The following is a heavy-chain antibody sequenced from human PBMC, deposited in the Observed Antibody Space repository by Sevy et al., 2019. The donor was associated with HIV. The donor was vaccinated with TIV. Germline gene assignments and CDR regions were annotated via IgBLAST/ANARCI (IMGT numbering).Heavy chain of an antibody. J-gene: IGHJ5*02. Sequence: SETLSLTCTVSGGSISSSSYYWGWIRQPPGKGLEWIGSIYYSGSTYYNPSLKSRVTISVDTSKNQFSLKLSSVTAADTAVYYCARQSYETLTQRFDPWGQGTLVTVSS. V-gene: IGHV4-39*01. CDR2: IYYSGST. CDR3: ARQSYETLTQRFDP. CDR1: GGSISSSSYY. D-gene: IGHD3-3*01.